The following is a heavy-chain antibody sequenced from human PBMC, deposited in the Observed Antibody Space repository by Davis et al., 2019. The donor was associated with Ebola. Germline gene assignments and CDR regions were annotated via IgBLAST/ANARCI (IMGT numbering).Heavy chain of an antibody. CDR3: ARDPMVRGVIDYYGMDV. V-gene: IGHV1-2*04. Sequence: ASVKVSCKASGYTFTGYYMHWVRQAPGQGLEWMGWINPNSGGTNYAQKFQGWVTMTRDTSISAAYMELSRLRSDDTAVYYCARDPMVRGVIDYYGMDVWGQGTTVTVSS. D-gene: IGHD3-10*01. CDR2: INPNSGGT. J-gene: IGHJ6*02. CDR1: GYTFTGYY.